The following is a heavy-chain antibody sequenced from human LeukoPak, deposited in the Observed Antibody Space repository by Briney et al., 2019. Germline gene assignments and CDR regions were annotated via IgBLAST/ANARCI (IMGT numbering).Heavy chain of an antibody. D-gene: IGHD3-3*02. CDR2: IRYDGSNK. J-gene: IGHJ6*03. CDR1: GFTFSTFG. V-gene: IGHV3-30*02. Sequence: PGGSLRLSCAASGFAASGFTFSTFGMHWVRQAPGKGLEWVAFIRYDGSNKYYADSVKGRFTISRDNSKNTLYLQMNSLRAEDTAVYYCAKELGPSARYYYYYYMDVWGKGTTVTISS. CDR3: AKELGPSARYYYYYYMDV.